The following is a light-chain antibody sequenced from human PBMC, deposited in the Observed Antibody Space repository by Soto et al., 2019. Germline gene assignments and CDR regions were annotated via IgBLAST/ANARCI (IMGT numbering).Light chain of an antibody. Sequence: QSALTQPRSVSGSPGQSVTISCTGTNNDIGGFPYVSWYQQVPGKAPKLMISAVTQRPSGVPDRFSGSKSGTSASLAISGLQSDDEADYYCSTWDASLNALIFGGGTKLTVL. V-gene: IGLV2-11*01. J-gene: IGLJ2*01. CDR2: AVT. CDR3: STWDASLNALI. CDR1: NNDIGGFPY.